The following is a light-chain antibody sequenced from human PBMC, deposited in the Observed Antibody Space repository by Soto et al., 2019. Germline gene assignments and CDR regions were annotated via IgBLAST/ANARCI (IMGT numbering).Light chain of an antibody. V-gene: IGLV1-40*01. J-gene: IGLJ3*02. CDR2: GYT. CDR1: SSNIGAHYD. CDR3: QSYDSSLSGWV. Sequence: QSVLTQPPSVSGAPGQRVTISCTGSSSNIGAHYDVHWYQQLPGTAPKLLIYGYTRRPSGVPDRFSGSKSGASASLAITGLQAEDEADYYCQSYDSSLSGWVFGGGTKLTVL.